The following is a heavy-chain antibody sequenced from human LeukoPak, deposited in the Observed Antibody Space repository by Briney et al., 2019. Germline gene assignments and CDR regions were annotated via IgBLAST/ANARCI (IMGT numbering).Heavy chain of an antibody. CDR3: AKLVLVGATTGFDY. J-gene: IGHJ4*02. Sequence: GGSLRLSCASSGFTFTSYAVSWVRQAPGKGLEWTSYITDDSKTMYYADSVKGRFTISRDNSKNTLYLQMNSLRAEDTAVYYCAKLVLVGATTGFDYWGQGTLVTVSS. CDR1: GFTFTSYA. D-gene: IGHD1-26*01. V-gene: IGHV3-48*01. CDR2: ITDDSKTM.